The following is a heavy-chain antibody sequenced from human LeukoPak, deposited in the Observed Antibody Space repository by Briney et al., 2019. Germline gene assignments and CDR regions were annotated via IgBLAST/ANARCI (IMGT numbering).Heavy chain of an antibody. V-gene: IGHV3-33*06. CDR3: AKGGIAASGDLYFDY. CDR2: IWYDGSNK. D-gene: IGHD6-13*01. CDR1: GFTFSSYG. Sequence: GGSLRLSYAASGFTFSSYGMHWVRQAPGKGLEWVAVIWYDGSNKYYADSVKGRLTISRDNSKNTLYLQMNSLRAEDTAVYYCAKGGIAASGDLYFDYCGQGTLVTVSS. J-gene: IGHJ4*02.